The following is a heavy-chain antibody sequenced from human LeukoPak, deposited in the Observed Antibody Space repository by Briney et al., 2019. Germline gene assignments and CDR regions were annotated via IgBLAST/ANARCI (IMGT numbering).Heavy chain of an antibody. V-gene: IGHV1-2*02. CDR2: INPSSGGT. CDR1: GYTFTNYY. Sequence: ASVKVSCKASGYTFTNYYMHWVRQAPGQGLEWMGWINPSSGGTNFAQKFQGRVTMTRDTSISAAYMELRSLRSDDTAVYYCARHVSSSYEDYWGQATLVTVSS. D-gene: IGHD3-16*01. CDR3: ARHVSSSYEDY. J-gene: IGHJ4*02.